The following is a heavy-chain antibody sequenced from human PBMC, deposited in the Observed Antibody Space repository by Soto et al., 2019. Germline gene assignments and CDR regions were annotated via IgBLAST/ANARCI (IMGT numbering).Heavy chain of an antibody. J-gene: IGHJ5*02. Sequence: ASVKVSCKASGYTFTGYYMHWVRQAPGQGLEWMGWINPNSGGTNYAQKFQGRVTMTRDTSISTAYMELSRLRSDDTAVYYCARGTQLLWFGKSINWFDPWGQGTLVTVSS. CDR3: ARGTQLLWFGKSINWFDP. CDR2: INPNSGGT. V-gene: IGHV1-2*02. CDR1: GYTFTGYY. D-gene: IGHD3-10*01.